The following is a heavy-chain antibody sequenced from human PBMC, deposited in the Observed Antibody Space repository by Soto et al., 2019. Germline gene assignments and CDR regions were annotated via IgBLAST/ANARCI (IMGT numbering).Heavy chain of an antibody. Sequence: GGSLRLSCVVSGLTLSNVWMNWVRQAPGKGLEWVGRIKSKTAGGTTDYAAPVKGRFTISRDDSENTLFLHMNSLKTEDTAVYYCSYGANQYFDYWGQGILVTVSS. V-gene: IGHV3-15*07. CDR3: SYGANQYFDY. CDR1: GLTLSNVW. J-gene: IGHJ4*02. D-gene: IGHD4-17*01. CDR2: IKSKTAGGTT.